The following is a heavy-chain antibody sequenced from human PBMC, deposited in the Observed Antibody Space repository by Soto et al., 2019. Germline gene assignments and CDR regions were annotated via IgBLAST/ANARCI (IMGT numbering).Heavy chain of an antibody. J-gene: IGHJ3*02. V-gene: IGHV3-23*01. Sequence: PGGSLRLSCAASAFTFRSYAMSWVRQGPGKGLEWVSAITASADTTYYADSVKGRFTISRDNSKNTLYLRMNSLRAEDTAVYYCAKVRPLRDCTCTSCLGAFDIWGQGTMVTVSS. CDR3: AKVRPLRDCTCTSCLGAFDI. CDR1: AFTFRSYA. CDR2: ITASADTT. D-gene: IGHD2-2*01.